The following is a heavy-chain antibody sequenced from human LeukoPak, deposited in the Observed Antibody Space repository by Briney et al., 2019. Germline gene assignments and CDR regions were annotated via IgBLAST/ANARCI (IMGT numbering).Heavy chain of an antibody. CDR3: ARAVVVVVAASLDY. CDR2: ISSSGSTI. V-gene: IGHV3-11*01. Sequence: GGSLRLSCAASGFTFSDYYMSWIRQAPGKGLEWVSYISSSGSTIYYADSAKGRFTISRDNAKNSLYLQMNSLRAEDTAVYYCARAVVVVVAASLDYWGQGTLVTVSS. J-gene: IGHJ4*02. D-gene: IGHD2-15*01. CDR1: GFTFSDYY.